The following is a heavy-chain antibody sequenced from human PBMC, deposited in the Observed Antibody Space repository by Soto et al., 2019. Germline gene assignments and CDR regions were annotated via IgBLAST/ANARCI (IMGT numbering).Heavy chain of an antibody. V-gene: IGHV3-23*01. CDR1: GFTFSSYA. Sequence: GGSLRLSCAASGFTFSSYAMSWVRQAPGKGLEWVSAISGSGGSTYYADSVKGRFTISRDNSKNTLYLQMNSLRAEDTAVYYCAKDEAIFGYYYYYMDVWGKGTTVTVSS. CDR2: ISGSGGST. J-gene: IGHJ6*03. D-gene: IGHD3-3*02. CDR3: AKDEAIFGYYYYYMDV.